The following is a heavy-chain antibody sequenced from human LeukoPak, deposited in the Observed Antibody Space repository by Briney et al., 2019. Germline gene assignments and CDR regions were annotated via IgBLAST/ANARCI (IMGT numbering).Heavy chain of an antibody. D-gene: IGHD3-22*01. Sequence: SETLSLTCAVYGGSFSGYYWSWIRQPPGKGLEWIGEINHSGSTNYNPSLKSRLTISVDTSKNQFSLKLSSVTAADTAVYYCARRGKYYDSSGYLDYWGQGTLVTVSS. CDR2: INHSGST. CDR3: ARRGKYYDSSGYLDY. J-gene: IGHJ4*02. CDR1: GGSFSGYY. V-gene: IGHV4-34*01.